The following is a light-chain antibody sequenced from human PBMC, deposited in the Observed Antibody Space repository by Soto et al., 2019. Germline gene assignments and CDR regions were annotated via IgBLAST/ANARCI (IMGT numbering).Light chain of an antibody. CDR3: QQYNSYSWT. CDR2: DAS. J-gene: IGKJ1*01. CDR1: QRISSW. V-gene: IGKV1-5*01. Sequence: EIQMTQSPSTLSASVGDRVTITCRASQRISSWLAWYQQRPGKAPKLLIDDASSLQSGVPSRFSGSGSGTEFTLTISSLQPDDFATYYCQQYNSYSWTFGQGTKVDIK.